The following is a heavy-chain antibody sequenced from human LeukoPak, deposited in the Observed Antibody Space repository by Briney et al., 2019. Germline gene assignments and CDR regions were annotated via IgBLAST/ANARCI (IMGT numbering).Heavy chain of an antibody. CDR2: INPSGGST. V-gene: IGHV1-46*01. D-gene: IGHD3-10*01. CDR3: ARDYFSGYGSVTYDY. J-gene: IGHJ4*02. Sequence: ASVKVSCKASGYTFTSYYMHWVRQAPGQGLEWMGIINPSGGSTSYAQKFQGRVTMTRDTSTSTVYMELSSLRSEDTAVYYCARDYFSGYGSVTYDYWGQGTLVTVSS. CDR1: GYTFTSYY.